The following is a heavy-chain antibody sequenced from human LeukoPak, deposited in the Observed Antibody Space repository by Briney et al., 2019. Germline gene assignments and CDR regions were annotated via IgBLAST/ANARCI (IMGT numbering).Heavy chain of an antibody. CDR3: ARDVRDCSSTSCPYYYYYYMDV. Sequence: SSETLSLTCTVSGGSISSGGSYWSWIRQPAGKGLEWVGRIYTSGSTNYNPSLKSRVTISVDTSKNQFSLKLSSVTAADTAVYYCARDVRDCSSTSCPYYYYYYMDVWGKGTTVTVSS. J-gene: IGHJ6*03. D-gene: IGHD2-2*01. CDR1: GGSISSGGSY. V-gene: IGHV4-61*02. CDR2: IYTSGST.